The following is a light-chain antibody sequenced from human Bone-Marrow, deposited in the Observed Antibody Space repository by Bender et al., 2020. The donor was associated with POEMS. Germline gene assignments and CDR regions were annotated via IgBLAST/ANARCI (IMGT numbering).Light chain of an antibody. CDR1: DSNFGGNN. J-gene: IGLJ1*01. CDR3: YSYTTSNTYV. Sequence: QSVLTQPPSASGTPGQSVIISCSGTDSNFGGNNVNWYQHLPGTAPRLVVYSNYQRPSGVPARFSGSKSGTSASLAISDIQSEDEADYYCYSYTTSNTYVFGAGTKVTVL. CDR2: SNY. V-gene: IGLV1-44*01.